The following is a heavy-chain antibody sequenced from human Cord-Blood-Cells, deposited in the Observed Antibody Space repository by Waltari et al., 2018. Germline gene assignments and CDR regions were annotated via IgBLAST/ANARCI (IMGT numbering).Heavy chain of an antibody. Sequence: QVQLQESGPGLVKPSETLSLTCTVSGGSISSYYWSWIRQPPGKGLEWIGYIHYSGSTNYNPSLKSRVTISVDTSKNQFSLKLSSVTAADTAVYYCARDVGATYNWFDPWGQGTLVTVSS. V-gene: IGHV4-59*01. J-gene: IGHJ5*02. CDR1: GGSISSYY. D-gene: IGHD1-26*01. CDR3: ARDVGATYNWFDP. CDR2: IHYSGST.